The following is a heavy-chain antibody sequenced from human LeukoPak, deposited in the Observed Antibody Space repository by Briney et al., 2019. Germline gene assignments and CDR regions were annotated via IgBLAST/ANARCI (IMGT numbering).Heavy chain of an antibody. CDR3: AKDGAIFGVVIDYFDY. CDR2: IWYDGSNK. Sequence: GGSLRLSCAASGFTFSSYGMHWVRQAPGKGLEWVAVIWYDGSNKYYADSVKGRFTISRDNSKNTLYLQMSSLRAEDTAVYYCAKDGAIFGVVIDYFDYWGQGTLVTVSS. J-gene: IGHJ4*02. V-gene: IGHV3-33*06. D-gene: IGHD3-3*01. CDR1: GFTFSSYG.